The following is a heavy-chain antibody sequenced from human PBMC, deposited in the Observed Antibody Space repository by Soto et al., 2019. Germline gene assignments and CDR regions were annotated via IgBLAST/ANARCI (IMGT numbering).Heavy chain of an antibody. CDR1: GGTFSSYA. V-gene: IGHV1-69*06. Sequence: SVKVSFKASGGTFSSYAISWLRQAPGQGLEWMGGIIPIFGTANYAQKFQGRVTITADKSTSTAYMELSSLRSEDTAVYYCAREIQNYYDSSGYSVIWGQGTLVTVSS. CDR3: AREIQNYYDSSGYSVI. D-gene: IGHD3-22*01. CDR2: IIPIFGTA. J-gene: IGHJ4*02.